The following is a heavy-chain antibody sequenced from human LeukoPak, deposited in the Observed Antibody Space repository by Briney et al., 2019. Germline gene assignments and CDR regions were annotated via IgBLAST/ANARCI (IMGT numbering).Heavy chain of an antibody. CDR1: GLTFSSYA. CDR2: INSNGGST. CDR3: AKRLVACSGGSCYSTFQH. Sequence: TGGSLRLSCAASGLTFSSYAMSWVRQAPGKGLEWVSGINSNGGSTYYADSVRGRFTISRDISKNTLYLQMNSLREEDTAVYYCAKRLVACSGGSCYSTFQHWAQGTLVTVFS. V-gene: IGHV3-23*01. D-gene: IGHD2-15*01. J-gene: IGHJ1*01.